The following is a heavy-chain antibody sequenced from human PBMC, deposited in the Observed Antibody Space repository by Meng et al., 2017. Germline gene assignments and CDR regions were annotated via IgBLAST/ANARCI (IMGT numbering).Heavy chain of an antibody. Sequence: SVNVSCKASGFTFTSSAMQWVRQDRGQRLEWIGWVVVGSGNTNYAQKFQERVTITRDMSTSTAYMELSSLRSEDTAVYYCAAEDGSGSDYSFNGMDVWGQGTTVTVSS. D-gene: IGHD3-10*01. CDR3: AAEDGSGSDYSFNGMDV. J-gene: IGHJ6*02. CDR1: GFTFTSSA. CDR2: VVVGSGNT. V-gene: IGHV1-58*02.